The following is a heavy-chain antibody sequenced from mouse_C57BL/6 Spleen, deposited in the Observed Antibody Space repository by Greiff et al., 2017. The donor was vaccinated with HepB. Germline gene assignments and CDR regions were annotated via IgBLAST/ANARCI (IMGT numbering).Heavy chain of an antibody. CDR1: GYTFTTYP. V-gene: IGHV1-47*01. J-gene: IGHJ2*01. CDR3: ARSRGNDYNFDY. Sequence: QVQLKESGAELVKPGASVKMSCKASGYTFTTYPIEWMKQNHGKSLEWIGNFHPYNDDTKYNEKFKGKATLTVEKSSSTVYLELSRLTSDDSAVYYCARSRGNDYNFDYWGQGTTLTVSS. D-gene: IGHD2-4*01. CDR2: FHPYNDDT.